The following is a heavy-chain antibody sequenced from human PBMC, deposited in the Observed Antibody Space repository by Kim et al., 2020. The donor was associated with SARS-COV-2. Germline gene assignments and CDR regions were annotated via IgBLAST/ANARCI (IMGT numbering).Heavy chain of an antibody. J-gene: IGHJ4*02. CDR1: GFTFGDYA. D-gene: IGHD2-21*01. CDR3: AKPAERVTVIGPTYFDY. CDR2: ISWNSGSI. Sequence: GGSLRLSCAASGFTFGDYAMHWVRQAPGKGLEWVSGISWNSGSIGYADSVKGRFTISRDNAKNSLYLQMNSLRAEDTALYYCAKPAERVTVIGPTYFDYWGQGTLVTVSS. V-gene: IGHV3-9*01.